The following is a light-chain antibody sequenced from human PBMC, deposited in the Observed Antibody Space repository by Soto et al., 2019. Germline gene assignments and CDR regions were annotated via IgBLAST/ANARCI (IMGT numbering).Light chain of an antibody. J-gene: IGLJ2*01. CDR3: AAWDDSLNGAV. Sequence: QSVLTQPPSASGTPGQKVTISCSGSSSNIGSNTVNWYQQLPGTAPKLLIYNNNQRPSGVPDRFSGSKFGTSASLAISGLQPEDEADYYCAAWDDSLNGAVFGGGTKVTVL. CDR2: NNN. V-gene: IGLV1-44*01. CDR1: SSNIGSNT.